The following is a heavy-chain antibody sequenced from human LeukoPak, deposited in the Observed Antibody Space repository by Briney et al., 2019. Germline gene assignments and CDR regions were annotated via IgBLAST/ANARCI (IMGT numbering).Heavy chain of an antibody. V-gene: IGHV4-59*01. J-gene: IGHJ5*02. Sequence: SETLSFTCTVSGGSISSYYCTWIRQPPGKGLEWIGLVFYSGDTNYNPSLQSRVTISVDPSENQFSLTLSSVTDADTAVYYCARSLNVVLVGGAWFDPWGQGTLVTVSS. CDR3: ARSLNVVLVGGAWFDP. CDR1: GGSISSYY. D-gene: IGHD2-15*01. CDR2: VFYSGDT.